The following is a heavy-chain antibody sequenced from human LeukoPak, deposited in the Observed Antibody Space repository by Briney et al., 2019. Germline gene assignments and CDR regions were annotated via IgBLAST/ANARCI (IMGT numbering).Heavy chain of an antibody. Sequence: ASVKVSCKASGGTFSSYAISWVRQAPGQGLEWMGGIIPIFGTANYAQKFQGRVTITADKSTSTAYMELNSLRAEDTAMYYCARRAGDYSHPYDYWGQGTLVTVSS. CDR2: IIPIFGTA. CDR3: ARRAGDYSHPYDY. CDR1: GGTFSSYA. J-gene: IGHJ4*02. V-gene: IGHV1-69*06. D-gene: IGHD3-22*01.